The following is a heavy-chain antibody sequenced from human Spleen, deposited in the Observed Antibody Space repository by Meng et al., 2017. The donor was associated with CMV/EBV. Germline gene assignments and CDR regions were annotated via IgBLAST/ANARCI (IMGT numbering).Heavy chain of an antibody. V-gene: IGHV4-59*01. CDR1: GGSISVYY. CDR3: ARDGGLYTMDV. D-gene: IGHD4-23*01. J-gene: IGHJ6*02. Sequence: SETLSLTCTVSGGSISVYYWSWIRQPPGKGLEWIGYIYDSGRTNYNPSLKSRVTISVDTSKNQFSLRLSSVTAADSAVYYCARDGGLYTMDVWGQGTTVTVSS. CDR2: IYDSGRT.